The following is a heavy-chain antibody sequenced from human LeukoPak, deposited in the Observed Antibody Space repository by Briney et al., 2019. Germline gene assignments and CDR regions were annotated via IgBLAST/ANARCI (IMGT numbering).Heavy chain of an antibody. J-gene: IGHJ4*02. CDR1: GYIFTNYG. Sequence: ASVKVSCKASGYIFTNYGISWVRQAPGQGLEWMGWIRAYNGNTDYAQNFQDRITMTTDTSTSTAYMELRSLRSDDTAVYYCARDPPEWLEGTHFFDYWGQGTLVTVSS. CDR2: IRAYNGNT. V-gene: IGHV1-18*01. D-gene: IGHD3-3*01. CDR3: ARDPPEWLEGTHFFDY.